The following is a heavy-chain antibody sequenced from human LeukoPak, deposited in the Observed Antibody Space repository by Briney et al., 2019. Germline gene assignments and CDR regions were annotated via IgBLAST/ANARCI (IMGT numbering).Heavy chain of an antibody. V-gene: IGHV4-34*01. CDR3: ARGQGSDADYGDYHFDY. CDR1: GGSFSGYY. Sequence: PSETLSLTCAVYGGSFSGYYWSWIRQPPGKGLEWIGEINHSGSTNYNPSLKSRVTISVDTSKNQSSLKLSSVTAADTAVYYCARGQGSDADYGDYHFDYWGQGTLVTVSS. CDR2: INHSGST. D-gene: IGHD4-17*01. J-gene: IGHJ4*02.